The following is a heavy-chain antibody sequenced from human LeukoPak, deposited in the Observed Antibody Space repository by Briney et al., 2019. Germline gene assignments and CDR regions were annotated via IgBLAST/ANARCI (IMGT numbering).Heavy chain of an antibody. D-gene: IGHD3-22*01. CDR2: INSDGSST. Sequence: GGSLRLSCVVSGITFDTYWMHWVRQAPGKGLVWVSRINSDGSSTNYADFVQGRFTISRDNAKNSLYLQMNSLRAEDTAVYYCARDYDSSGYYDPHWGQGTLVTVSS. CDR3: ARDYDSSGYYDPH. CDR1: GITFDTYW. V-gene: IGHV3-74*01. J-gene: IGHJ4*02.